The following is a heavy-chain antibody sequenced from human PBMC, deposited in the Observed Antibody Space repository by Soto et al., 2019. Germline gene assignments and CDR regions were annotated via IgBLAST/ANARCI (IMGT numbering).Heavy chain of an antibody. D-gene: IGHD2-2*01. J-gene: IGHJ6*02. CDR1: GGSISSGGYY. CDR3: ARGAPAATFFGMDV. Sequence: QVQLQESGPGLVKPSQTLSLTCTVSGGSISSGGYYWSWIRQHPGKGLEWIGYIYYSGSTYYNPSLKSLVTISVDTSKNQFSLKLSSVTAADTAVYYCARGAPAATFFGMDVWGQGTTVTVSS. V-gene: IGHV4-31*01. CDR2: IYYSGST.